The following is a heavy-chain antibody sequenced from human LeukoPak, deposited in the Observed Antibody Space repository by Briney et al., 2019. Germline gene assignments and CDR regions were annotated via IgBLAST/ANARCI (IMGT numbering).Heavy chain of an antibody. Sequence: ASVKVSCKASEGTFSSYAIGWVRQAPGQGLEWMGRIIPILGIANYAQKFQGRVTITADKSTSTAYMELSSLRSEDTAVYYCARGNSGYDSAYWGQGTLVTVSS. CDR2: IIPILGIA. J-gene: IGHJ4*02. CDR1: EGTFSSYA. V-gene: IGHV1-69*04. CDR3: ARGNSGYDSAY. D-gene: IGHD5-12*01.